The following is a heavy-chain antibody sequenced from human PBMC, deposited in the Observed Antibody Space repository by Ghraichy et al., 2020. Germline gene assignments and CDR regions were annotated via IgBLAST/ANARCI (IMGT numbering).Heavy chain of an antibody. Sequence: ASLKVSCKASGHTFTSYDINWVRQTTGQGLEWMGWMNPNSGNTGYAQKFQGRITMTRNTSISTAYMELSSLRSEDTAVYYCARVSSVPAYSPDSSPYYYVNWFDPWGQGTLVTVSS. J-gene: IGHJ5*02. CDR3: ARVSSVPAYSPDSSPYYYVNWFDP. CDR2: MNPNSGNT. V-gene: IGHV1-8*01. CDR1: GHTFTSYD. D-gene: IGHD3-22*01.